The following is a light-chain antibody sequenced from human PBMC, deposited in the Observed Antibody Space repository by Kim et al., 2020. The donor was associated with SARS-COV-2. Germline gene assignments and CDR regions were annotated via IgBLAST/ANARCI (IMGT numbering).Light chain of an antibody. Sequence: GASTLTCTSSTGAVTNEYYANWFQQKPGQAPRTLISSTTRKHSWTPARFSGSLLGGKAALTLSGVQPEDEAEYHCLLYYGRVQGWVFGGGTQLTVL. CDR2: STT. CDR3: LLYYGRVQGWV. CDR1: TGAVTNEYY. J-gene: IGLJ3*02. V-gene: IGLV7-43*01.